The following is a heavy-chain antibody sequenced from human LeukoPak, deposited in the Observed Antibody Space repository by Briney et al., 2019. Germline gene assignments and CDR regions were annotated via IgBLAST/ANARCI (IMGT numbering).Heavy chain of an antibody. CDR3: ARESGRGSGWYRGAFDI. D-gene: IGHD6-19*01. CDR1: GFTFSSYS. J-gene: IGHJ3*02. Sequence: GGSLRFSCAASGFTFSSYSMNWVRQAPGKGLEWVSSISSSSSYIYYADSVKGRFTISRDNAKNSLYLQMNSLRAEDTAVYYCARESGRGSGWYRGAFDIWGQGTMVTVSS. CDR2: ISSSSSYI. V-gene: IGHV3-21*01.